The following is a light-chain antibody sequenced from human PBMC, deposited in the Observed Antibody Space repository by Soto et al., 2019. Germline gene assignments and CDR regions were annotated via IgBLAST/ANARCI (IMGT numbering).Light chain of an antibody. V-gene: IGLV2-11*01. CDR2: DVN. J-gene: IGLJ1*01. Sequence: QSVLTQPHSVSGSPGQSVAISCSGTSIDVGGYNYVSWYQQHPGKAPKLIIFDVNKRPSGVPDRFSGSKSGSTASLTISGLQAEDEADYYCCSYGGGFYVVGTGTKVTVL. CDR3: CSYGGGFYV. CDR1: SIDVGGYNY.